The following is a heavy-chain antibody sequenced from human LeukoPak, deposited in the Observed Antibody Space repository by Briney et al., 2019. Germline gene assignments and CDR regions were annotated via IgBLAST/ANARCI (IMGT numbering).Heavy chain of an antibody. D-gene: IGHD3-3*01. Sequence: GGSLRLSCAASGFTFSRNGMHWVRQAPGKGLEWVAAISYDGSNKYYGDSVKDRFTISRDNSKDTLYLQMNSLRAEDTAVYYCARDYDFWGQGTLVTVSS. CDR2: ISYDGSNK. J-gene: IGHJ4*02. V-gene: IGHV3-30*03. CDR1: GFTFSRNG. CDR3: ARDYDF.